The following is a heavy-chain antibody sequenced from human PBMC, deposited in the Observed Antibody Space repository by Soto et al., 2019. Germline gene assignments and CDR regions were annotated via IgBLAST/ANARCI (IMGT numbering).Heavy chain of an antibody. D-gene: IGHD3-16*02. Sequence: GGSLRLSCAASGFTFDDYTMHWVRQAPGKGLEWVSLISWDGGSTYYADSVKGRFTISRDNSKNSLYLQMNSLRTEDTALYYCAKDIRGGGYYDYVWGSYRPAFDYWGQGTLVTVSS. CDR2: ISWDGGST. V-gene: IGHV3-43*01. CDR3: AKDIRGGGYYDYVWGSYRPAFDY. J-gene: IGHJ4*02. CDR1: GFTFDDYT.